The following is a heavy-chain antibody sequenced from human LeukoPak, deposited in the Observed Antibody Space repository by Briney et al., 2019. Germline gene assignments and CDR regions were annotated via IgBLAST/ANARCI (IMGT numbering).Heavy chain of an antibody. CDR2: VYYTGST. V-gene: IGHV4-61*01. Sequence: PSETLSLTSTVSGGSVSSDSFFWSWIRQPPGKGLEWIGYVYYTGSTNYNPSLKSRVTISVDTSKNQFSLKLTSVTAADTAVYYCARDYSDSSGYYWPFDSWGQGTLVTVSS. J-gene: IGHJ4*02. CDR3: ARDYSDSSGYYWPFDS. CDR1: GGSVSSDSFF. D-gene: IGHD3-22*01.